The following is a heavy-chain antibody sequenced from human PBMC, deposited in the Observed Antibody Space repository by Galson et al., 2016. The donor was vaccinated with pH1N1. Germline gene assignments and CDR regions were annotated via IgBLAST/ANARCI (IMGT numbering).Heavy chain of an antibody. J-gene: IGHJ6*02. CDR3: ARLYGSGSYYPYWYYGMDV. D-gene: IGHD3-10*01. V-gene: IGHV1-18*01. CDR2: ISAYTGNT. CDR1: YG. Sequence: YGISWVRQAPGQGLEWMGWISAYTGNTDYAQKVQGRVTMTTDTSTSTAYMELRSLRSDDTAVYYCARLYGSGSYYPYWYYGMDVWGQGTTVTVSS.